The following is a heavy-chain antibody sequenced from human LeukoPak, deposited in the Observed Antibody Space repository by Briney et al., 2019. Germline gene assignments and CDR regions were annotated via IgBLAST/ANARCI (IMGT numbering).Heavy chain of an antibody. CDR3: ARARDYGSGSNPDY. CDR1: GGSISSYY. J-gene: IGHJ4*02. CDR2: IYYSGST. D-gene: IGHD3-10*01. V-gene: IGHV4-59*01. Sequence: SETLSLTCTVSGGSISSYYWSWIRQPPGKGLEWIGYIYYSGSTNYNPSLKSRVTISVDTSKNQFSLKLSSVTAADTAVYYCARARDYGSGSNPDYWGQGTLVTVSS.